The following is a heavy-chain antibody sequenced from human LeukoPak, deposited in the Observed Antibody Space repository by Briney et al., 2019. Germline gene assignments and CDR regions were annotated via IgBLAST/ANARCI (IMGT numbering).Heavy chain of an antibody. CDR1: GFTFSSYA. CDR2: ISYDGSNK. CDR3: ARAKTMTFDY. Sequence: GGSLRLSCAASGFTFSSYAMSWVRQAPGKGLEWVAVISYDGSNKYYADSVKGRFTISRDNSKNTLYLQMNSLRAEDTAVYYCARAKTMTFDYWGQGTLVTVSS. J-gene: IGHJ4*02. D-gene: IGHD3-22*01. V-gene: IGHV3-30*04.